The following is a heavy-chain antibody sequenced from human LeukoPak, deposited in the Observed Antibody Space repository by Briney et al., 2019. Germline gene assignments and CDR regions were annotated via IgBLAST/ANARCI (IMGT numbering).Heavy chain of an antibody. J-gene: IGHJ4*02. CDR1: GGSISSYY. V-gene: IGHV4-4*07. CDR2: IYTSGST. D-gene: IGHD6-19*01. CDR3: ARDSSGGKLFDY. Sequence: SETLSLTCTVSGGSISSYYWSWIRQPAGKGLEWIGRIYTSGSTNYNPSFKSRVTISVDTSKNQFSLKLSSVTAADTAVYYCARDSSGGKLFDYWGQGTLVTVSS.